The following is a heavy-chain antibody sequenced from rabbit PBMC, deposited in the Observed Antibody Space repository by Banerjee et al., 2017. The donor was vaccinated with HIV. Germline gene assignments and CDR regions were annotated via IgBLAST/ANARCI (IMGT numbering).Heavy chain of an antibody. D-gene: IGHD6-1*01. CDR3: ARVAGYAAYGYTSYYYGMDL. V-gene: IGHV1S40*01. J-gene: IGHJ6*01. CDR2: IYAGSSANT. Sequence: LEESGGDLVKPGASLTLTCTASGFSFSSAYYMCWIRQASGKGLERIACIYAGSSANTYYASWAKGRFTISKTSSTTVTLQMTSLSAADTATYFWARVAGYAAYGYTSYYYGMDLWGQGTLVTVS. CDR1: GFSFSSAYY.